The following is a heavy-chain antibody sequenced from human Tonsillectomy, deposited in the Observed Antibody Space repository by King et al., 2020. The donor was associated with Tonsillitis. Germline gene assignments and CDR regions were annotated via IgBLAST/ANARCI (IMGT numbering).Heavy chain of an antibody. CDR3: ARQHIYSDILTGYSPYWYFDL. CDR1: GGSTSSYY. CDR2: MYYSGTT. V-gene: IGHV4-59*08. D-gene: IGHD3-9*01. J-gene: IGHJ2*01. Sequence: QLQESGPGLVKPSETLSLTCTVSGGSTSSYYWSWIRQPPGKRLEWIGYMYYSGTTNNNPSLESRVTISIDTSNNQFSLKLSSVTAADTAVYYCARQHIYSDILTGYSPYWYFDLWGRGTLVTVSS.